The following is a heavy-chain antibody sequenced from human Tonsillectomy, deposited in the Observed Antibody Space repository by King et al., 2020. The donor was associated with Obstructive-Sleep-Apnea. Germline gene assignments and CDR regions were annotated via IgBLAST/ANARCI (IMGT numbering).Heavy chain of an antibody. J-gene: IGHJ6*02. CDR1: GFSVNTYG. CDR2: LWHVGSNK. CDR3: ARDRDYGDYGGKYFFGMEV. Sequence: VQLVESGGGVVQPGTSLRLSCAASGFSVNTYGMHWVRQSPGKGLEWVAVLWHVGSNKYYADSAKGRFSISRDNSKNTLYLQMNSLRLEDTALYYCARDRDYGDYGGKYFFGMEVWGQGTTVTVSS. V-gene: IGHV3-33*01. D-gene: IGHD4-17*01.